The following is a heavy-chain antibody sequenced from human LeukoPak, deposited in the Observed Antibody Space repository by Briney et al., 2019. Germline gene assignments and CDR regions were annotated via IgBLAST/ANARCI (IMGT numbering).Heavy chain of an antibody. Sequence: PSETLSLTCIVSGDSMNGYCWSWMRQSPRTGLEWLGHIYYRGSTYYNPSLKSRVTMSIDTSENQFSLKLTSVTAADTAVYYCARGKWLRSSLDYWGQGTLVTVSS. V-gene: IGHV4-59*12. CDR2: IYYRGST. J-gene: IGHJ4*02. CDR1: GDSMNGYC. CDR3: ARGKWLRSSLDY. D-gene: IGHD5-12*01.